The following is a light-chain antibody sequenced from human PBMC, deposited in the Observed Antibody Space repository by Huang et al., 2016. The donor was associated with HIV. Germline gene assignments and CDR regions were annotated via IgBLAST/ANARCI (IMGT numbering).Light chain of an antibody. CDR2: GAS. V-gene: IGKV3-20*01. CDR1: QSVSSTF. Sequence: EIVLTQSPGTLSLSPGERATLSCRASQSVSSTFLAWYQQKPGQAPRRLIYGASNSATGIPDRFSGSGSGTDFTLTISRLEPEDFAVYHCQQYDSSPMYTFGQGTKLEIK. J-gene: IGKJ2*01. CDR3: QQYDSSPMYT.